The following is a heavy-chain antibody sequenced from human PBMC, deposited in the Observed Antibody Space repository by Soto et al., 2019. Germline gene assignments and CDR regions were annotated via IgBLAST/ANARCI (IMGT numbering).Heavy chain of an antibody. CDR2: IIPIFGTA. V-gene: IGHV1-69*13. CDR3: AQRLLYCSSTSCYGLYFQH. Sequence: SVKVSCKASGGTFSSYAISWVRQAPGQGLEWMGGIIPIFGTANYAQKFQGRVTITADESTSTAYMELSSLRSEDTAVYYCAQRLLYCSSTSCYGLYFQHWGQGTLVTVSS. D-gene: IGHD2-2*01. J-gene: IGHJ1*01. CDR1: GGTFSSYA.